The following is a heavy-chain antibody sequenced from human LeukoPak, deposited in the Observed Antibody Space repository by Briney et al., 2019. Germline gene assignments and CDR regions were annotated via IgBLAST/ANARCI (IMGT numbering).Heavy chain of an antibody. CDR1: GGTFSSYT. J-gene: IGHJ2*01. V-gene: IGHV1-69*02. Sequence: GASVKISCKASGGTFSSYTISWVRQAPGQGLEWMGRIIPILGIANYAQKFQGRVTITRNTSISTAYMELSSLRSEDTAVYYCARSGARSSWYFDLWGRGTLVTVSS. D-gene: IGHD5-12*01. CDR2: IIPILGIA. CDR3: ARSGARSSWYFDL.